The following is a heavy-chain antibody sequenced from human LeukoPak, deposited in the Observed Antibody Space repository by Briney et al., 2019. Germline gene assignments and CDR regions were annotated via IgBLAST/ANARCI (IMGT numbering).Heavy chain of an antibody. D-gene: IGHD7-27*01. V-gene: IGHV3-48*04. CDR2: ISSSSSTI. J-gene: IGHJ4*02. Sequence: GGSLRLSCAASGFTFSSYSMNWVRQAPGKGLEWVSYISSSSSTIYYADSVKGRFTISRDNAENSLYLQMNSLRAEDTAVYYCARDKHITGEPPFFDYWGQGTLVTVSS. CDR1: GFTFSSYS. CDR3: ARDKHITGEPPFFDY.